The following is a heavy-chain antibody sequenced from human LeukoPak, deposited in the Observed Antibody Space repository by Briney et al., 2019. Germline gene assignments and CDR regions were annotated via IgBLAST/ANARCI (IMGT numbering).Heavy chain of an antibody. Sequence: GGSLRLSCAASGLTFSSDWMHWVRQVPGKGLVWVSRINSDASTINYADSVKGRFTISRDNAKNTLYLQMNNLRAEDTAVYYCAKDSDGDYHYYFDYWGQGTLVTVSS. CDR3: AKDSDGDYHYYFDY. CDR1: GLTFSSDW. J-gene: IGHJ4*02. V-gene: IGHV3-74*01. CDR2: INSDASTI. D-gene: IGHD4-17*01.